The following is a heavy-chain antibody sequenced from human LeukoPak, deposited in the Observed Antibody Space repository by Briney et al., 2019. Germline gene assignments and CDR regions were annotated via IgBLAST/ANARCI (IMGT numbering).Heavy chain of an antibody. D-gene: IGHD3-10*02. Sequence: GGSLRLSCAASGFTFSSYEMNWVRPAPGKGLEWVSYISSSGSTIYYADSVKGRFTISRDNAKNSLYLQMNSLRAEDTAVYYCAELGITMIGGVWGKGTTVTISS. J-gene: IGHJ6*04. CDR2: ISSSGSTI. CDR1: GFTFSSYE. V-gene: IGHV3-48*03. CDR3: AELGITMIGGV.